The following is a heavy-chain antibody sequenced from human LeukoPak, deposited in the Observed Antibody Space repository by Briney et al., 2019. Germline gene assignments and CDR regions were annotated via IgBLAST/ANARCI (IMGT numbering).Heavy chain of an antibody. Sequence: PGGSLRLSCTVSGFTFRDYYMAWVRQAPGKGLEWVAYISHDADTLYYADSVEGRFTVSRDNTRNSLYLQMNSLGPDDTAVYYCAKDPIRSLVAQHTWGQGTLVTVSS. J-gene: IGHJ5*02. V-gene: IGHV3-11*01. CDR3: AKDPIRSLVAQHT. CDR1: GFTFRDYY. CDR2: ISHDADTL. D-gene: IGHD2-15*01.